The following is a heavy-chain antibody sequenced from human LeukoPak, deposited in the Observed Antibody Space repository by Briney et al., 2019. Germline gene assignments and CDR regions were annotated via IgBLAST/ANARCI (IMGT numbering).Heavy chain of an antibody. CDR2: IYYSGST. CDR3: ARGKSKFDY. J-gene: IGHJ4*02. V-gene: IGHV4-30-4*01. CDR1: GGSISRGDYY. Sequence: PSQTLSLTCTVSGGSISRGDYYWSWIRQPPQKGLEWIGYIYYSGSTDYNPSLKSRVTISIDTSKNHFSLKLSSVTAADTAVYYCARGKSKFDYWGQGTLVTVSS.